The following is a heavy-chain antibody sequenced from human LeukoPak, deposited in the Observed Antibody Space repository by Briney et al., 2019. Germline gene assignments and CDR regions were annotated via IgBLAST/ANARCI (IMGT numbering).Heavy chain of an antibody. Sequence: GGSLRLSCAASGFTFSDYYVSWIRQAPGKGLEWVSYISSSSSYTNYADSVKGRFTISRDNAKNSLYLQMNSLRAEDTAVYYCARAEFMVRGVIGAFDIWGQGTMVTVSS. CDR2: ISSSSSYT. CDR3: ARAEFMVRGVIGAFDI. V-gene: IGHV3-11*05. J-gene: IGHJ3*02. CDR1: GFTFSDYY. D-gene: IGHD3-10*01.